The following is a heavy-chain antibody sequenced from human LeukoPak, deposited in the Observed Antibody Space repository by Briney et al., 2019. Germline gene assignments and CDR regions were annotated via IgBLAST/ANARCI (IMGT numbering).Heavy chain of an antibody. CDR3: ARDLAYYDSSGYYYPRWYFDL. D-gene: IGHD3-22*01. CDR2: ISSSGSTI. CDR1: GFTFSDYY. V-gene: IGHV3-11*04. Sequence: GGSLRLSCAASGFTFSDYYMSWIRQAPGKGLEWVSYISSSGSTIYYADSVKGRFTISRDNAKNSLYLQMNSLRAEDTAVYYCARDLAYYDSSGYYYPRWYFDLWGRGTLVTVSS. J-gene: IGHJ2*01.